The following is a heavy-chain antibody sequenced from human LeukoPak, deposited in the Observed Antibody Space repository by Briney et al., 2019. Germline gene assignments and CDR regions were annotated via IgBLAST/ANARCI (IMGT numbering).Heavy chain of an antibody. CDR1: GGSISSYY. Sequence: PSETLSLTCTVSGGSISSYYWSWIRQPAGKGLEWIGRIYTSGSTNYNPSLKSRVTMSVDTSKNQFSLKLSSVTAADTAVYYCARGIFVAAAVVYYFDYWGQGTLVTVSS. CDR2: IYTSGST. V-gene: IGHV4-4*07. CDR3: ARGIFVAAAVVYYFDY. D-gene: IGHD6-13*01. J-gene: IGHJ4*02.